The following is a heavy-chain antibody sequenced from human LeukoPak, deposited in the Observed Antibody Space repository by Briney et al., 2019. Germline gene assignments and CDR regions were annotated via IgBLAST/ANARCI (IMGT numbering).Heavy chain of an antibody. Sequence: GGSLRLSCTASGFTFSTYWMSWVRQAPGKGLEWVSAISGGGDSTYYADSVKGRFTISRDNSKNTLYLQMNSLRAEDTAVYYCAKGASGIFDYWGQGTLVTVSS. D-gene: IGHD3-10*01. J-gene: IGHJ4*02. CDR1: GFTFSTYW. CDR2: ISGGGDST. V-gene: IGHV3-23*01. CDR3: AKGASGIFDY.